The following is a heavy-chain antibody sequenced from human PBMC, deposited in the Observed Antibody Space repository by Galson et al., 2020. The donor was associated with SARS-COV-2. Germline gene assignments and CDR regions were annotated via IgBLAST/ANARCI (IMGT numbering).Heavy chain of an antibody. Sequence: ETSETLSLTCAVSGGSISSGGYSWSWIRQPPGKGLEWIGYIYHSGSTYYNPSLKSRVTISVDRSKNQFSLKLSSVTAADTAVYYCAACQRVYSYGSSYGMDVWGQGTTVTVSS. CDR1: GGSISSGGYS. D-gene: IGHD5-18*01. CDR3: AACQRVYSYGSSYGMDV. J-gene: IGHJ6*02. V-gene: IGHV4-30-2*01. CDR2: IYHSGST.